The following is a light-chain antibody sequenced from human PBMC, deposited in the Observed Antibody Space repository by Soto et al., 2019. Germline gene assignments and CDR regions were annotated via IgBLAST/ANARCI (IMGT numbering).Light chain of an antibody. CDR1: QSVSSN. Sequence: EIVMTQSPATLSVSPGERATLSCRASQSVSSNLAWYQQKPGQAPRLLIYGASTRGTGIPARFSGSGSGTEFTLTISSLQSEDFAVYYCQHYNNWPRTFGQGTKVEIK. CDR2: GAS. V-gene: IGKV3-15*01. CDR3: QHYNNWPRT. J-gene: IGKJ1*01.